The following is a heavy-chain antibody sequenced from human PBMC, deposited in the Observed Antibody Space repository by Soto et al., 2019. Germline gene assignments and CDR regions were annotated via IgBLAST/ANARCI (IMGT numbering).Heavy chain of an antibody. CDR1: GFTFSSYG. V-gene: IGHV3-33*01. J-gene: IGHJ4*02. Sequence: QVPLVESGGGVVQPGRSLRLSCAASGFTFSSYGMHWVRQAPGKGLEWVAVIWYDGSNKYYADSVKGRFTISRDNSKNTLYLQMNSLRAEDTAVYYCARESIRYSSSWKSLDYWGQGTLVTVSS. D-gene: IGHD6-13*01. CDR3: ARESIRYSSSWKSLDY. CDR2: IWYDGSNK.